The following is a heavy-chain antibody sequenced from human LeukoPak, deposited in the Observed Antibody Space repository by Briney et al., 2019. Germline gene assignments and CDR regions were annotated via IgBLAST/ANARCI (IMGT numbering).Heavy chain of an antibody. Sequence: SETLSLTCTVSGGSISSYYWSWIRQPPGKGLEWIGYIYYSGSTNYNPSLKSRVTISVDTSKNQFSLKPSSVTAADTAVYYSYYYYGMDVWGQGTTVTVSS. CDR2: IYYSGST. V-gene: IGHV4-59*12. CDR3: YYYYGMDV. J-gene: IGHJ6*02. CDR1: GGSISSYY.